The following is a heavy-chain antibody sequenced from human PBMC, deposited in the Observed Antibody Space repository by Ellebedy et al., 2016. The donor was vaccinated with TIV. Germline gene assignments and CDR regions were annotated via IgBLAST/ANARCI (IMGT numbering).Heavy chain of an antibody. V-gene: IGHV3-53*01. D-gene: IGHD5-24*01. CDR2: IYSGGST. CDR1: GFIVSSNF. J-gene: IGHJ4*02. Sequence: GGSLRLSXAASGFIVSSNFMSWVRQAPGKGLEWVSVIYSGGSTYYADSVKGRFTISRDNSKNTLYLQMNSLRAEDTAVYYCVRGIHNLEFWGQGTLVTVSS. CDR3: VRGIHNLEF.